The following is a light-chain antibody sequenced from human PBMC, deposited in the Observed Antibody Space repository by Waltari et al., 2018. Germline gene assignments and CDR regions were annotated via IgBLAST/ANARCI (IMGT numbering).Light chain of an antibody. CDR1: QSVSSK. Sequence: EIVMTQSPATLSVSPGERATLSCRGSQSVSSKLGWYQQKPGQAPRLLIYGASTRATGIPARFSGSGSGTEFTLTISSLQSEDFAVYYCQQYNNWPPYTFGQGTKLEIK. J-gene: IGKJ2*01. CDR3: QQYNNWPPYT. V-gene: IGKV3-15*01. CDR2: GAS.